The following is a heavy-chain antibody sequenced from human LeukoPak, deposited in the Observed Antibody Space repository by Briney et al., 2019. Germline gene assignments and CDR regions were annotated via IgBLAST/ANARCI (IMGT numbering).Heavy chain of an antibody. J-gene: IGHJ6*04. D-gene: IGHD2-15*01. CDR2: IHPGDSNI. V-gene: IGHV5-51*01. CDR1: EYSFTSYW. CDR3: ARQTPNQYGMDV. Sequence: GESLKISCKGFEYSFTSYWIGWVRQMPGKGPEWMGIIHPGDSNIRYSPSFQGQITISADKSISTAYLQWRSLKASDTAMYYCARQTPNQYGMDVWGTGTTVTVSS.